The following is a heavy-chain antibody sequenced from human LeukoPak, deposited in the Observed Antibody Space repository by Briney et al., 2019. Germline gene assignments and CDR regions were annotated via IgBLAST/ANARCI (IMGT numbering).Heavy chain of an antibody. J-gene: IGHJ4*02. D-gene: IGHD1-20*01. CDR3: ARANYNWNDPYLDY. CDR2: ICSDDFT. V-gene: IGHV3-53*01. CDR1: GFSVSSNC. Sequence: GGSLRLSCATSGFSVSSNCMSWVRQAPGKGLDWVSVICSDDFTYYAESVKGRFTISRDNSTNTVCLRMHNLRAEDTAVYYCARANYNWNDPYLDYWGQGTLVTVSS.